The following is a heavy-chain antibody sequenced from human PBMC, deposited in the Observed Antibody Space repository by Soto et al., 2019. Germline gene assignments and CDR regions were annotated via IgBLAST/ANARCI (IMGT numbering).Heavy chain of an antibody. CDR2: IYYSGST. J-gene: IGHJ4*02. CDR3: ARGQDYYGSGSYYFDY. V-gene: IGHV4-59*01. Sequence: PSETLSLTCTVSGGSISSYYWSWIRQPPGKGLEWIGYIYYSGSTNYNPSLKSRVTISVDTSKNRFSLKLSSVTAADTAVYYCARGQDYYGSGSYYFDYWGQGTLVTVSS. D-gene: IGHD3-10*01. CDR1: GGSISSYY.